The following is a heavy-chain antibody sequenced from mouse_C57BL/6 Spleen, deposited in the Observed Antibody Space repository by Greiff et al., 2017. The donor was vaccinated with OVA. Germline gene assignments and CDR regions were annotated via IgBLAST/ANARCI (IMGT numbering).Heavy chain of an antibody. CDR2: IDPEDGDT. Sequence: EVQLQQSGAELVRPGASVKLSCTASGFNIKDYYMHWVKQRPEQGLEWIGRIDPEDGDTEYAPKFQGKATMTADTSSNTAYLQLSSLTSEDSAVYFCARSTMVETWFAYWGQGTLVTVSA. V-gene: IGHV14-1*01. D-gene: IGHD2-2*01. CDR3: ARSTMVETWFAY. J-gene: IGHJ3*01. CDR1: GFNIKDYY.